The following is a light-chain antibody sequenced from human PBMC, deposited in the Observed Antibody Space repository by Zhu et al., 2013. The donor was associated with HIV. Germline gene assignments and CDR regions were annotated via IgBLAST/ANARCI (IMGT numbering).Light chain of an antibody. V-gene: IGKV1-39*01. CDR2: AAS. Sequence: DTQLTQSPSTLSAIVGDRVTITCRASQTISSYLNWYQQKPGKAPKLLIYAASSLQSGVPSRFSGSGSGTEFTLTISSLQPEDFATYYCLQDYNYPWTFGQGTKVEIK. CDR1: QTISSY. J-gene: IGKJ1*01. CDR3: LQDYNYPWT.